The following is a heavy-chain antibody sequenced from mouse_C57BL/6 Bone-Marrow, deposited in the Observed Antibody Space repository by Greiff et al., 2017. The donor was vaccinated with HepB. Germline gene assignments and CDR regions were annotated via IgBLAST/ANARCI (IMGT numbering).Heavy chain of an antibody. D-gene: IGHD2-2*01. CDR1: GYAFTNYF. CDR3: ARWGLRRAMDY. V-gene: IGHV1-54*01. Sequence: QVQLQQSGAELVRPGTSVTVSCTASGYAFTNYFIEWVKQRPGQGLEWIGVINPGSGGTHYNEKFKGKATLTADKSSSTAYMQLSSLTSEDAAVYFGARWGLRRAMDYWGQGTSVTVSS. CDR2: INPGSGGT. J-gene: IGHJ4*01.